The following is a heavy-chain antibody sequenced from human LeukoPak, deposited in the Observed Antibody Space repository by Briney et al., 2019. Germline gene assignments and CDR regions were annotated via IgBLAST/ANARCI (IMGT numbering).Heavy chain of an antibody. V-gene: IGHV3-73*01. CDR2: IRSKANSYAT. CDR3: TRRSDYSNSNFDY. Sequence: PGGSLRLSCAASGFTFSGSAMHWVRQASGKGLEWVGRIRSKANSYATAYAASVKGRFTISRDDSKNTAYLRMNSLKTEDTAVYYCTRRSDYSNSNFDYWGQGTLVIVSS. J-gene: IGHJ4*02. CDR1: GFTFSGSA. D-gene: IGHD4-11*01.